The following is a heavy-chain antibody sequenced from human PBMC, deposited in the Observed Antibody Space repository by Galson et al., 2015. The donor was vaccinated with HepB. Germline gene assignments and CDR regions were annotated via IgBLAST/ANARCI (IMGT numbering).Heavy chain of an antibody. CDR3: AKMTDCSSTSCPDAFDI. Sequence: SLRLSCAASGFTFSSYAMSWVRQAPGKGLEWVSAISGSGGSTYYADSVKGRFTISRDNSKNTLYLQMNSLRAEDTAVYYCAKMTDCSSTSCPDAFDIWGQGTMVTVSS. J-gene: IGHJ3*02. CDR1: GFTFSSYA. CDR2: ISGSGGST. D-gene: IGHD2-2*01. V-gene: IGHV3-23*01.